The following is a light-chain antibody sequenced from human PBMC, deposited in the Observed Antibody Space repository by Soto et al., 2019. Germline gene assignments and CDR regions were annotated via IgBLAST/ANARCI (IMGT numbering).Light chain of an antibody. J-gene: IGKJ4*01. CDR2: GAS. CDR1: QGVSMK. CDR3: QQYHTWPIT. V-gene: IGKV3-15*01. Sequence: DIVITPSLATLSVAPVLRVQYSCMASQGVSMKLAWYQPTPGQATRLLISGASTGATGIPARFSGSGSGTEFTLTISSLQSEDCAIYYCQQYHTWPITVGGGNTVDI.